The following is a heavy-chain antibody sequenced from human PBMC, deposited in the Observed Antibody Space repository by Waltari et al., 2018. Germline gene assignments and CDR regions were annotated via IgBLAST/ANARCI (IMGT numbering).Heavy chain of an antibody. Sequence: QLVESGGGSVQTGGSLRLSCAASGFTFSTSWMSWIRQAPEKGLEWVAIINLDGSETYYVDSVKGRFTISRDNARNSLYLQMNSLRVEDTAMYYCTRDVWKSCDVWGQGTTVTVPS. V-gene: IGHV3-7*01. CDR2: INLDGSET. J-gene: IGHJ6*02. CDR1: GFTFSTSW. D-gene: IGHD3-16*01. CDR3: TRDVWKSCDV.